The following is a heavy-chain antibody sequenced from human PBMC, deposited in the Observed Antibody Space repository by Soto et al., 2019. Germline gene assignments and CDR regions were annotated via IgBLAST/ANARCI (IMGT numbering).Heavy chain of an antibody. Sequence: ASVKVSCKASGYTFTSYAMHWVRQAPGQRLEWMGWINAGNGNTKYSQKFQDRVTITRDTSASTAYMELSSLRSEDTAVYYCARSIVVVTAIDAFDIWGQGTMVTVSS. CDR2: INAGNGNT. CDR3: ARSIVVVTAIDAFDI. V-gene: IGHV1-3*01. J-gene: IGHJ3*02. CDR1: GYTFTSYA. D-gene: IGHD2-21*02.